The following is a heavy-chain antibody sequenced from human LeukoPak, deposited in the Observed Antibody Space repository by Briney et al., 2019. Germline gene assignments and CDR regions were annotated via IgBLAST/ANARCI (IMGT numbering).Heavy chain of an antibody. V-gene: IGHV3-48*01. Sequence: GGSLRLSCAASGFTFSSYSMNWVRQAPGKGLEWVSYISSSSSTIYYADSVKGRFTISKDNAKNSLYLQMNSLRAEDTAVYYCARDPITIFGVGRSDYWGQGTLVTVSS. J-gene: IGHJ4*02. D-gene: IGHD3-3*01. CDR3: ARDPITIFGVGRSDY. CDR2: ISSSSSTI. CDR1: GFTFSSYS.